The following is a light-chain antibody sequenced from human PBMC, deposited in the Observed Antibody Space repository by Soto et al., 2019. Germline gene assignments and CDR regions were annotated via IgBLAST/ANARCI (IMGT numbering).Light chain of an antibody. Sequence: EIELTQSPGTLSLSPGERATLSCRASQSVGSSYLAWYQQKPGQAPRLLIYDASSRATGIPDRFSGGASGTDFTLTISRLEPEDFAVYYCQQYGSSPWTFGQGTKVEIK. CDR2: DAS. J-gene: IGKJ1*01. V-gene: IGKV3-20*01. CDR1: QSVGSSY. CDR3: QQYGSSPWT.